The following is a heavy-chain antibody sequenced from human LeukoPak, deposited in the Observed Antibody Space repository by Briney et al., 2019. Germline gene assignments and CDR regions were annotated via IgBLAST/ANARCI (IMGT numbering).Heavy chain of an antibody. J-gene: IGHJ3*02. CDR2: IYPGDSDT. Sequence: GESLKISCRVSGYSFITYWIGWVRQMPGKGPEWMGIIYPGDSDTRYSPSFQGQVTISADKSISTAYLQWSSLKASDTAMYYCARQRSPNIYDAFDIWGQGTMVTVSS. D-gene: IGHD2-8*01. CDR1: GYSFITYW. CDR3: ARQRSPNIYDAFDI. V-gene: IGHV5-51*01.